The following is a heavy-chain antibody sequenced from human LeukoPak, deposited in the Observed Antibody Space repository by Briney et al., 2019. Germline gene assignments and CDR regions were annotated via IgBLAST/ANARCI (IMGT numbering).Heavy chain of an antibody. CDR1: GGSISSSKW. V-gene: IGHV4-4*02. CDR2: IYHSGST. CDR3: ATVSAFFYDSGSYYTFDY. Sequence: PSETLSLTCAVSGGSISSSKWWSWVRQPPGKGLEWIGEIYHSGSTNYNPSLKSRVTISVDKSKNQFSLKLSSVTAADTAVYYCATVSAFFYDSGSYYTFDYWGQGTLVTASS. D-gene: IGHD3-10*01. J-gene: IGHJ4*02.